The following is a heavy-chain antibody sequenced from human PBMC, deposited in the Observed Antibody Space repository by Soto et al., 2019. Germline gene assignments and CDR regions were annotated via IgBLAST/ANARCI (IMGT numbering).Heavy chain of an antibody. CDR1: GFTFSSYG. D-gene: IGHD3-22*01. CDR2: ISYDGSNK. J-gene: IGHJ6*02. Sequence: QVQLVESGGGVVQPGRSLRLSCAASGFTFSSYGMHWVRQAPGKGLEWVAVISYDGSNKYYADSVKGRFTISRDNSKNTLYLQMNSLRAEDTAVYYCAKDKWGHYSDSSGYPRSVIYYYYGMDVWGQGTTVTVSS. V-gene: IGHV3-30*18. CDR3: AKDKWGHYSDSSGYPRSVIYYYYGMDV.